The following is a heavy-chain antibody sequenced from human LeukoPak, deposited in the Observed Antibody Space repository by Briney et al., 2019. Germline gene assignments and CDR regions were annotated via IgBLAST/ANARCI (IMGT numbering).Heavy chain of an antibody. V-gene: IGHV3-49*04. CDR3: TRDSSRYYDSSGYYFFDY. CDR2: IRSKAYDGTT. D-gene: IGHD3-22*01. CDR1: GFTFGDYA. J-gene: IGHJ4*02. Sequence: GGSLRLSRTASGFTFGDYAMSWVRQAPGKGLEWVGFIRSKAYDGTTEYAASVKGRFTISRDDSKSIAYLQMNSLKTEDTAVYYCTRDSSRYYDSSGYYFFDYWGQGTLVTVSS.